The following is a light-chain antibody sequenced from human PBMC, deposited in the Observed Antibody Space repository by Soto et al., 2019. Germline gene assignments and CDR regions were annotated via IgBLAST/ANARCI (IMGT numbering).Light chain of an antibody. Sequence: EIVLTQSPGTLSLSPGERATLYCRASQSVSSSYLAWYQQKPGQAPRLLIYGASSRATGIPDRFSGSGSGTDFTLTISRLEPEDFAVYYCQQYGSSPSPITFGQGTRLEIK. J-gene: IGKJ5*01. V-gene: IGKV3-20*01. CDR1: QSVSSSY. CDR2: GAS. CDR3: QQYGSSPSPIT.